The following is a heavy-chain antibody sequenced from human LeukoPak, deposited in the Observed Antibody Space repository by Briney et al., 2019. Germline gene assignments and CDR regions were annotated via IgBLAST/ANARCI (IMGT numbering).Heavy chain of an antibody. D-gene: IGHD6-19*01. CDR2: ISYDGSNK. V-gene: IGHV3-30*18. Sequence: GSSLRLSCAASGFTFSSYGMHWVRQAPGKGLEWVAVISYDGSNKYYADSVKGRFTISRDNSKNTLYLQMNSLRADDTSVYYCAKASGDGGGYSSGWLDYWGQGTLVTVSS. CDR3: AKASGDGGGYSSGWLDY. J-gene: IGHJ4*02. CDR1: GFTFSSYG.